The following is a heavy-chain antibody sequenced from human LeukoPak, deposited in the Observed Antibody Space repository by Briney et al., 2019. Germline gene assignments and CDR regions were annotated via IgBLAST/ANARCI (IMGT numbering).Heavy chain of an antibody. D-gene: IGHD5-12*01. CDR1: GFTFSNYA. CDR3: TRFRNVRRGSDGYFFHY. J-gene: IGHJ4*02. CDR2: ISYDASIE. Sequence: GGSLRLSCAASGFTFSNYAMHWVCQAPGKGLEWVAAISYDASIEHYADSVKGRFTISRDNSKNTLYLQMTSLRTEDTAVSYCTRFRNVRRGSDGYFFHYWGQGTLVTVSS. V-gene: IGHV3-30*04.